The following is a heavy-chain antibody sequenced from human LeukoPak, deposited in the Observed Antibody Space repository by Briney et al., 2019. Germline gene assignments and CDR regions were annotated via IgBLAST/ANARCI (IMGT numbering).Heavy chain of an antibody. J-gene: IGHJ5*02. D-gene: IGHD5-18*01. Sequence: SETLSLTCTVSGGSITNYFWTWIRQPAGKGLEWIGRIYSSGTTNYNPSLKSRVTMSVDTSKNQFSLKLSSVTAADTAVYYCARGSYGYGYNWFDPWGQGTLVTVSS. CDR2: IYSSGTT. CDR1: GGSITNYF. CDR3: ARGSYGYGYNWFDP. V-gene: IGHV4-4*07.